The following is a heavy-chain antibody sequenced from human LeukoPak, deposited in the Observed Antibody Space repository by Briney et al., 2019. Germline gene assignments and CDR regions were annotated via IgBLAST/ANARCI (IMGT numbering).Heavy chain of an antibody. CDR1: GGSISSSSYY. D-gene: IGHD2-15*01. CDR2: IYYSGST. J-gene: IGHJ6*02. Sequence: PSETLSLTCTVSGGSISSSSYYWGWIRQPPGKGLEWIGSIYYSGSTYYNLSLKSRVTISVDTSKNQFSLKLSSVTAADTAVYYCARHRASGYCSGGSCPARYGMDVWGQGTTVTVSS. CDR3: ARHRASGYCSGGSCPARYGMDV. V-gene: IGHV4-39*01.